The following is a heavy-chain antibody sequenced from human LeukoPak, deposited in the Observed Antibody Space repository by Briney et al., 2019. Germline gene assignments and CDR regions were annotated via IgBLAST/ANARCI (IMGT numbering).Heavy chain of an antibody. V-gene: IGHV4-61*02. CDR2: IYTSGST. J-gene: IGHJ5*02. D-gene: IGHD6-13*01. CDR1: GGSISSGSYY. Sequence: PSQTLSLTCTVSGGSISSGSYYWSWIRQPAGKGLEWIGRIYTSGSTNYNPSLKSRVTISVDTSKNQFSLKLSSVTAADTAVYYCARDDSPYSSSWSHNWFDPWGQGTLVTVSS. CDR3: ARDDSPYSSSWSHNWFDP.